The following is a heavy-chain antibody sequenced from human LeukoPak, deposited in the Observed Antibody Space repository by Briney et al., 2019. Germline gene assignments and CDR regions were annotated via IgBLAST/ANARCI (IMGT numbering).Heavy chain of an antibody. Sequence: GGSLRLSCAASGFTFSSYGMHWVRQAPGKGLEWVAVIWYDGSNKYYADSVEGRFTISRDNSKNTLYLQMNSLRAEDTAVYYCARAGQYYYDSSGYYHYYYGMDVWGQGTTVTVSS. D-gene: IGHD3-22*01. CDR2: IWYDGSNK. CDR1: GFTFSSYG. CDR3: ARAGQYYYDSSGYYHYYYGMDV. J-gene: IGHJ6*02. V-gene: IGHV3-33*01.